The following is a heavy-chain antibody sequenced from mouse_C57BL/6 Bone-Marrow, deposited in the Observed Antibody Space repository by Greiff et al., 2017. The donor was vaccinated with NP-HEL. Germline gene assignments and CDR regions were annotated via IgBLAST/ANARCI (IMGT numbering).Heavy chain of an antibody. CDR1: GYTFTDYY. V-gene: IGHV1-26*01. J-gene: IGHJ2*01. Sequence: EVQLQQSGPELVKPGASVKISCKASGYTFTDYYMNWVKQSHGKSLEWIGDINPNNGGTSYNQKFKGKATLTVDKSSSTAYMELRILTSEDSAVYYCARDSFDYWGQGTTLTFSS. CDR2: INPNNGGT. CDR3: ARDSFDY.